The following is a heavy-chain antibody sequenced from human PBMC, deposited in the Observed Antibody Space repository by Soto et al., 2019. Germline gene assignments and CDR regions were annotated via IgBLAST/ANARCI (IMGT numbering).Heavy chain of an antibody. V-gene: IGHV3-66*01. J-gene: IGHJ6*03. CDR1: GFTVSSNY. CDR2: IYSGGST. CDR3: ARGPSRYYYYYMDV. Sequence: GGSLRLSCAASGFTVSSNYMSWVRQAPGKGLEWVSVIYSGGSTYYADSVKGRFTISRDNSKNTLYLQMNSLRAEDTAVYYCARGPSRYYYYYMDVWGKGTTVTVSS.